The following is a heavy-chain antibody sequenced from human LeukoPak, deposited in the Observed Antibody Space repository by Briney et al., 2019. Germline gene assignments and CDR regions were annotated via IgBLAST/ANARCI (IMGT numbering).Heavy chain of an antibody. V-gene: IGHV4-39*01. Sequence: SETLSLTCTVSGGSISSSSYYWGWIRQPPGKGLEWIGSIYYSGSTYYNPSLKSRVTISVDTSKNQFSLKLSSATAADTAVYYCARRGFGELLYYFDYWGQGTLVTVSS. CDR1: GGSISSSSYY. CDR3: ARRGFGELLYYFDY. D-gene: IGHD3-10*01. CDR2: IYYSGST. J-gene: IGHJ4*02.